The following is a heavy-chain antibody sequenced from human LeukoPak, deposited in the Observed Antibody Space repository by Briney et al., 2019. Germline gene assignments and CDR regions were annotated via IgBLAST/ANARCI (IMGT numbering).Heavy chain of an antibody. V-gene: IGHV1-69*04. D-gene: IGHD3-22*01. J-gene: IGHJ4*02. CDR2: IIPILGIA. Sequence: SVKVSCKASGGTFSSYAISWVRQAPGQGLEWMGRIIPILGIANYVQKFQGRGTIIADKSTSTAYMELSSLRPEDTAVYSCARPKNAYDSSPPGYWGQGTPVTVSS. CDR1: GGTFSSYA. CDR3: ARPKNAYDSSPPGY.